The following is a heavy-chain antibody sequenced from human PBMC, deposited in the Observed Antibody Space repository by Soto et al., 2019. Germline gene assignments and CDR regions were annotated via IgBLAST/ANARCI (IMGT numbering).Heavy chain of an antibody. V-gene: IGHV1-69*13. CDR1: GGTFSSYA. J-gene: IGHJ6*02. CDR2: IIPIFGTA. Sequence: SVKVSCKASGGTFSSYAISWVRQAPGQGLEWMGGIIPIFGTANYAQKFQGRVTITADESTSTAYMELSSLRSEDTAVYYCASMYCSGGSCYFGPNRPFGPDYRMDVWGQGTTVTVSS. CDR3: ASMYCSGGSCYFGPNRPFGPDYRMDV. D-gene: IGHD2-15*01.